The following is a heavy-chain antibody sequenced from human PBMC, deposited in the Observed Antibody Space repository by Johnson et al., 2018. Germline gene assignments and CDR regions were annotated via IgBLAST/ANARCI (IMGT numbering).Heavy chain of an antibody. Sequence: EVQLVESGGGLVQPGGSLRLSCAASGFTFSSYAMSWVRQAPGKGLEWVSAISGSGGSTYYADSVKGRFTIFRDNSKNTPYLERDSLRAEDTAVYYCAKGMHWNYRDAFYIWGQGTMVTVSS. CDR3: AKGMHWNYRDAFYI. CDR2: ISGSGGST. V-gene: IGHV3-23*04. CDR1: GFTFSSYA. D-gene: IGHD1-7*01. J-gene: IGHJ3*02.